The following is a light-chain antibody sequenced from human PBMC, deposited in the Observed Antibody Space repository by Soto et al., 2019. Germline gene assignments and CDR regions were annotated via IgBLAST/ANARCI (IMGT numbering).Light chain of an antibody. CDR3: QQYNKWPLT. CDR1: QSVSSN. Sequence: EIVMTQSPATLSVSPGERVTLSCRASQSVSSNLAWYQQKPRQAPTLLIYGASTRATGFPARFSGSGSGTDFTLTISSLQSEDFAVYYCQQYNKWPLTFGGGTKVEI. J-gene: IGKJ4*01. CDR2: GAS. V-gene: IGKV3-15*01.